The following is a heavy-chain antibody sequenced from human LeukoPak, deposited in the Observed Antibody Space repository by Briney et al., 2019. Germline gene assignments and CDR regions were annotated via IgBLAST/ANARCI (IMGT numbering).Heavy chain of an antibody. CDR1: NGSFSSNHNY. CDR2: NYSGNT. J-gene: IGHJ4*02. D-gene: IGHD2-15*01. V-gene: IGHV4-39*01. CDR3: HVVLDF. Sequence: SETLSLTCTVSNGSFSSNHNYWGWIRQAPGKGLEWIGTNYSGNTYYNPSLKSRVTLSVDTSKNKVSLKLSSVTAADTAVYYCHVVLDFWGQGTLVTVSS.